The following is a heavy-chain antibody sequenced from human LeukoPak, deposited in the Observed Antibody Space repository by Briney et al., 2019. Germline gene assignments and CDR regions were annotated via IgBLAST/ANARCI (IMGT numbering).Heavy chain of an antibody. J-gene: IGHJ6*03. CDR3: ARAPGGSHYYYYMDV. CDR1: GVSISSSYSY. Sequence: SETLSLTCTVSGVSISSSYSYWGWIRQPPGMGLKWIGSIYYTGNTYYNASLKSQVSISIDTSKNQFSLKLTSVTAADTAVYYCARAPGGSHYYYYMDVWGKGTTVTVSS. D-gene: IGHD1-26*01. CDR2: IYYTGNT. V-gene: IGHV4-39*01.